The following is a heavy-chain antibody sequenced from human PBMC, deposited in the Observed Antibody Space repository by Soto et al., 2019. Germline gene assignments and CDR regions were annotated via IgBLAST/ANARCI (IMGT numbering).Heavy chain of an antibody. CDR1: GGSISSYY. CDR3: ARYYPPEWSSGWSRLGEYYWGREV. V-gene: IGHV4-59*01. J-gene: IGHJ6*02. Sequence: SETLSLTCTVSGGSISSYYWSWIRQPPGKGLEWIGYIYYSGSTNYNPSLKRRVTISVDTSKNQFSLKLSSVTAAATAGYYCARYYPPEWSSGWSRLGEYYWGREVWGQGSTVTVSS. D-gene: IGHD6-13*01. CDR2: IYYSGST.